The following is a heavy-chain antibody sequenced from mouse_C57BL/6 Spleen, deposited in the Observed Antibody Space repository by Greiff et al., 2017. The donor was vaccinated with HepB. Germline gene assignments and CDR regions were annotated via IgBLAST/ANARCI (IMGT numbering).Heavy chain of an antibody. CDR2: ISNGGGST. J-gene: IGHJ1*03. CDR3: ARHWNYYGSSGYFDV. Sequence: EVKLEESGGGLVQPGGSLKLSCAASGFTFSDYYMYWVRQTPEKRLEWVAYISNGGGSTYYPDTVKGRFTISRDNAKNTLYLQMSRLKSEDTAMYYCARHWNYYGSSGYFDVWGTGTTVTVSS. V-gene: IGHV5-12*01. D-gene: IGHD1-1*01. CDR1: GFTFSDYY.